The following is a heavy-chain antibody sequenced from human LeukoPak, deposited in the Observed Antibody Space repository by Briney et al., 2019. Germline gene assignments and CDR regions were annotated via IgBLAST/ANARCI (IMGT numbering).Heavy chain of an antibody. CDR1: GFTLSAYA. CDR2: MALSGGPT. Sequence: PGGSLRLSCAASGFTLSAYAMAWVRRPPGRGLEWVSTMALSGGPTHYADAVEGRFTISRDDSKSTLYLHINNLRAEDTAVYYCARDFSLVVGASDSWGKGTLVTVSS. D-gene: IGHD1-26*01. CDR3: ARDFSLVVGASDS. V-gene: IGHV3-23*01. J-gene: IGHJ5*02.